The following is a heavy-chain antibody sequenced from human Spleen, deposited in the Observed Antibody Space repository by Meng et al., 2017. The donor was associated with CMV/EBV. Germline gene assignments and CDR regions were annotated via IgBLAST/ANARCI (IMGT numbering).Heavy chain of an antibody. V-gene: IGHV4-34*01. D-gene: IGHD3-16*01. CDR3: ARRGGGVPDY. CDR1: CGSFSGSL. CDR2: IKHSGIP. J-gene: IGHJ4*02. Sequence: PTFGVYCGSFSGSLGTWLRQPPGKGLEWLGEIKHSGIPNYTPSPKSRVPISVDPSKNQFSLKLGSVTAADTAVYYWARRGGGVPDYWGQGTLVTVSS.